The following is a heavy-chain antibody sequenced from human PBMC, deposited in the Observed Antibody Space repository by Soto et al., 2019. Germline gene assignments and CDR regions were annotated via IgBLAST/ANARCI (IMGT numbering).Heavy chain of an antibody. Sequence: QVQLVQSGAEVKKPGSSVKVSCKASGGTFSSYAISWVRQAPGQGLEWMGGIIPIFGTANYAQKFQGRVTITADESTSTADMELSSLRSEDTAVYYCARERYCSGGSCYVWFDPWGQGTLVTVSS. V-gene: IGHV1-69*01. CDR2: IIPIFGTA. D-gene: IGHD2-15*01. CDR1: GGTFSSYA. J-gene: IGHJ5*02. CDR3: ARERYCSGGSCYVWFDP.